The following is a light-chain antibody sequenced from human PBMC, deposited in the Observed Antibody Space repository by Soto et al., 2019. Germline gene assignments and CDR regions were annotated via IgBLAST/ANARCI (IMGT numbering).Light chain of an antibody. J-gene: IGLJ2*01. CDR3: CSYAGIYSLL. CDR2: AVS. Sequence: QSALTQPRSVSGSPGQSVTISCTGTSSDVGGYNFVSWYQQHPGKAPKLMIYAVSKRPSGVPDRFSGSKSGNTASLTISGLQAEDEADYYCCSYAGIYSLLFGGGTQLTVL. V-gene: IGLV2-11*01. CDR1: SSDVGGYNF.